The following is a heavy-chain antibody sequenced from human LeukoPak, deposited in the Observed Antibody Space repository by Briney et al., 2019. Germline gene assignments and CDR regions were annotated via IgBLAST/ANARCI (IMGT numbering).Heavy chain of an antibody. CDR3: ARHHSGTMVRGVIDY. V-gene: IGHV4-39*01. J-gene: IGHJ4*02. D-gene: IGHD3-10*01. CDR1: GGSISSSSYY. Sequence: TSETLSLTCTVSGGSISSSSYYWGWIRQPPGKGLEWIGSIYYSGSTYYNPSLKSRVTISVDTSKNQFSLKLSSVTAADTAVYYCARHHSGTMVRGVIDYWGQGTLVTVSS. CDR2: IYYSGST.